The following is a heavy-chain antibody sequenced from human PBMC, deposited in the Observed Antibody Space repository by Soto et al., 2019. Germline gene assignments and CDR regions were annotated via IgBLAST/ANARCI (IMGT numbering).Heavy chain of an antibody. Sequence: EVQLVESGGGLVQPGGSLRLSCAVSGFTFTNYWMNWVRQAPGRGLEWLANINQDGSDKSYVDAVKGRFPISRENAKNSLYLPMDSLRAEDTAVYYCARGMSNPGIDSWGQGTLVTVSS. CDR1: GFTFTNYW. J-gene: IGHJ4*02. CDR2: INQDGSDK. CDR3: ARGMSNPGIDS. V-gene: IGHV3-7*03. D-gene: IGHD1-1*01.